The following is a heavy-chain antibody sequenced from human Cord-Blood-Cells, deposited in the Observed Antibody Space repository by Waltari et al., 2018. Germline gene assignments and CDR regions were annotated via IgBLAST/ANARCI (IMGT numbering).Heavy chain of an antibody. CDR3: ARAYDSSGYYYRGSYWYFDL. CDR1: GGSISSSSYY. D-gene: IGHD3-22*01. V-gene: IGHV4-39*07. CDR2: IYYSGST. Sequence: QLQLQESGPGLVKPSETLSLTCTVSGGSISSSSYYWGWIRQPPGKGLEWIGSIYYSGSTYDTPALKSRVTISVDTSKNQFSLKLSSVTAADTAVYYCARAYDSSGYYYRGSYWYFDLWGRGTLVTVSS. J-gene: IGHJ2*01.